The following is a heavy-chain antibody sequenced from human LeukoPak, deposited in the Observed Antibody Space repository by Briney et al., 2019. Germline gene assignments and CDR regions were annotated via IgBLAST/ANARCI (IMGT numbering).Heavy chain of an antibody. CDR3: ARGKAFDI. CDR2: IKQDESEK. CDR1: GFTFSNYW. V-gene: IGHV3-7*01. Sequence: GGSLRLSCVASGFTFSNYWMSWVRQVPGKGLEWVANIKQDESEKYYVDSVKGRFTISRDNAKSSLYLQLNSLRAEDTAVYYCARGKAFDIWGQGTMVIVSS. J-gene: IGHJ3*02.